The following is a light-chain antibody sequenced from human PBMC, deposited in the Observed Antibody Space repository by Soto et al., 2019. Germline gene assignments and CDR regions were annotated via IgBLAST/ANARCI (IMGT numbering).Light chain of an antibody. CDR3: QQYGTSPQT. CDR1: QSIGGF. CDR2: AAS. V-gene: IGKV1-39*01. Sequence: DIQMTHSPSSLSVSLGDRVTITCRASQSIGGFLNWYQQKLGKAPKLLIYAASSLQSGVPSRFSGSGSGTDFTLTISRLEPEDFAVYYCQQYGTSPQTFGQGTKVDIK. J-gene: IGKJ1*01.